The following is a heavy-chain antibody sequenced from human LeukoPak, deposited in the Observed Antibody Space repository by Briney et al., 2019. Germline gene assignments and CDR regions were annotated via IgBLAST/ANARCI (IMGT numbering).Heavy chain of an antibody. Sequence: PGGSLRLSCAASGFTFSSYSMNWVRQAPGKGLEWVSSIGSSSSYIYYADSVKGRFTISRDNAKNSLYLQMNSLRAEDTAVYYCARGSRSNQMKSSATSPFDYWGQGTLVTVSS. J-gene: IGHJ4*02. CDR2: IGSSSSYI. D-gene: IGHD3-22*01. CDR1: GFTFSSYS. CDR3: ARGSRSNQMKSSATSPFDY. V-gene: IGHV3-21*01.